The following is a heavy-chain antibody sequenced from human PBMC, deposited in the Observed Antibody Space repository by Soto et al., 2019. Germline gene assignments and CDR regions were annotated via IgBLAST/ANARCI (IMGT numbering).Heavy chain of an antibody. CDR1: GFTFRTYA. D-gene: IGHD3-3*01. V-gene: IGHV3-64*07. CDR2: ISSNGGST. Sequence: EVQLVESGGGLVQPGGSLRLSCAASGFTFRTYAMHWVRQAPGKGLEYISAISSNGGSTFYADSVQGRFTISRDNSKNTLYLQVGSMRAEDMAVYYCARSIDDFWGGYPQGFFDYWGQGTLVTVSS. J-gene: IGHJ4*02. CDR3: ARSIDDFWGGYPQGFFDY.